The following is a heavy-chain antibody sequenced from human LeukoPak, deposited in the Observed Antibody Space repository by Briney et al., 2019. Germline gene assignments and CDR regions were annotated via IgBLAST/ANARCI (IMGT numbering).Heavy chain of an antibody. CDR2: IYYSGST. V-gene: IGHV4-39*07. CDR3: AREYSSGWYFDY. D-gene: IGHD6-19*01. CDR1: GGSISNTFYY. J-gene: IGHJ4*02. Sequence: SETLSLTCTVSGGSISNTFYYWGWIRQPPGKGLEWIGSIYYSGSTSYNPSLKSRVTISLDTSKNQFSLKLSSVTAADTAVYYCAREYSSGWYFDYWGQGTLVTVSS.